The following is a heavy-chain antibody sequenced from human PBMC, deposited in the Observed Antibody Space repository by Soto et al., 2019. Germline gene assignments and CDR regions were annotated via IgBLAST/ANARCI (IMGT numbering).Heavy chain of an antibody. D-gene: IGHD6-19*01. CDR3: AKDPSIAVAGTSYFDY. Sequence: GGSLRLSCAASGFIFSTYAMHWVRQAPGKGLEWVSAISGSGGSKYYADSVKGRFTISRDNSKNTLYLQMNSLRAEDTAVYYCAKDPSIAVAGTSYFDYWGQGTLVTVSS. CDR1: GFIFSTYA. CDR2: ISGSGGSK. J-gene: IGHJ4*02. V-gene: IGHV3-23*01.